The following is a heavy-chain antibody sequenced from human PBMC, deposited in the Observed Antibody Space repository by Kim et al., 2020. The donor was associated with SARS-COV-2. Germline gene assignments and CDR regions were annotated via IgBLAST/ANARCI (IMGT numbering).Heavy chain of an antibody. V-gene: IGHV4-39*01. D-gene: IGHD3-22*01. CDR3: ARLDYDSSGYYYDPFDY. J-gene: IGHJ4*02. Sequence: LKSRVTISVDTSKNQFSLKLSSVTAADTAVYYCARLDYDSSGYYYDPFDYWGQGTLVTVSS.